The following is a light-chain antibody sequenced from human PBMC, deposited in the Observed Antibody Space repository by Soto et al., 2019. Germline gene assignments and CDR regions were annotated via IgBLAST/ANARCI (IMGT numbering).Light chain of an antibody. V-gene: IGKV1-27*01. J-gene: IGKJ4*01. CDR2: SAS. Sequence: DFQMTQSPSSLSASLGDIVTITCRASQGISSFLAWYQQIPGKVPKLLIYSASTLQSGVPSRFSGSGSGTDFTLTISSLQPEDVAIYYCQKYNSGPLTFGGGTKVDI. CDR3: QKYNSGPLT. CDR1: QGISSF.